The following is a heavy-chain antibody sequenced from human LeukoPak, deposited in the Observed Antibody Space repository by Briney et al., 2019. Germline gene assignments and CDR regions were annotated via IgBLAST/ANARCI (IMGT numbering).Heavy chain of an antibody. CDR3: ARDEIRGYSYGGNY. Sequence: GASVKVSCKASGYTFTGYYMHWVRQAPGQGLEWMGRINPNSGGTNYAQKFQGRVTMTRDTSMSTAYMELSRLRSDDTAVYYCARDEIRGYSYGGNYWGQGTLVTVSS. V-gene: IGHV1-2*06. CDR2: INPNSGGT. CDR1: GYTFTGYY. J-gene: IGHJ4*02. D-gene: IGHD5-18*01.